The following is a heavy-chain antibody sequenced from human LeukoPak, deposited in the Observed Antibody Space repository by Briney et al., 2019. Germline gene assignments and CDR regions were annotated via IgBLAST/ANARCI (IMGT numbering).Heavy chain of an antibody. J-gene: IGHJ4*02. CDR2: IYRGGST. D-gene: IGHD3-22*01. CDR3: ARLSANSSAYLFDY. CDR1: GFTFSNAW. V-gene: IGHV3-66*04. Sequence: QTGGSLRLSCAASGFTFSNAWMSWVRQAPGKGLEWVSIIYRGGSTNYADSVKGRFTISRDTSKNTLYLQMNSLRAEDTAVYYCARLSANSSAYLFDYWGQGTLVTVSS.